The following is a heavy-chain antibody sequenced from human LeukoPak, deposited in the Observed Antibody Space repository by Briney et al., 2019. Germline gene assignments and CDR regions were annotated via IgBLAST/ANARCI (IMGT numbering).Heavy chain of an antibody. V-gene: IGHV3-21*01. Sequence: GGSLRLSCAASGFTFSSYSMNWVRQAPGKGLEWVSSISSSSSYIYYADSVEGRFTISRDNAKNSLYLQMNSLRAEDTAVYYCAREGGWYRVDYWGQGTLVTVSS. J-gene: IGHJ4*02. CDR3: AREGGWYRVDY. CDR1: GFTFSSYS. D-gene: IGHD6-19*01. CDR2: ISSSSSYI.